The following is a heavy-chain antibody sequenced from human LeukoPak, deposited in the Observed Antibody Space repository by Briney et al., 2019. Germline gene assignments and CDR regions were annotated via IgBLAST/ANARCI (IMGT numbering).Heavy chain of an antibody. Sequence: PGGSLRLSCAASGFTFSSYSMNWVRQAPGKGLEWVSSISSSSSYIYYADSVKGRFTISRDNAKNSLCLQMNSLRAEDTAVYYCASGEQLVGMDVWGKGTTVTVSS. CDR2: ISSSSSYI. V-gene: IGHV3-21*01. CDR3: ASGEQLVGMDV. D-gene: IGHD6-6*01. CDR1: GFTFSSYS. J-gene: IGHJ6*04.